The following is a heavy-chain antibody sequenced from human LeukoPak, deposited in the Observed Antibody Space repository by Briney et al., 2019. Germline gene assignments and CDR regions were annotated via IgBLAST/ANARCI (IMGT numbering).Heavy chain of an antibody. V-gene: IGHV3-48*03. J-gene: IGHJ4*02. Sequence: GGSLRLSCAASGFTFSSYEINWVRQAPGKGLEWVSYISSSGGTIYFADSVKGRFTISRDNARNSLFLQMNSLRAEDTAVYYCARDEHQYYSESNGRFDYWGQGTLVTVSS. CDR2: ISSSGGTI. D-gene: IGHD3-22*01. CDR3: ARDEHQYYSESNGRFDY. CDR1: GFTFSSYE.